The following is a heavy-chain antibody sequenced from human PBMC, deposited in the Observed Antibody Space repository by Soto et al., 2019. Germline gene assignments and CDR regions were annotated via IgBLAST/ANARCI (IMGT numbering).Heavy chain of an antibody. CDR1: GFTFSSYS. J-gene: IGHJ5*02. V-gene: IGHV3-48*02. Sequence: GGSLRRSCPASGFTFSSYSMNWVRQAPGKGLEWVSYMSRSSSTIYYADSVKGRFTISRDNAKNSLYLQMNSLRDEDTAVYYCARDRSGSYSAWGQGTLVTVSS. D-gene: IGHD1-26*01. CDR3: ARDRSGSYSA. CDR2: MSRSSSTI.